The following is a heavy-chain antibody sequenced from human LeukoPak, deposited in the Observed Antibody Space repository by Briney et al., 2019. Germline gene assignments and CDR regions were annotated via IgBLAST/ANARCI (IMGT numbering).Heavy chain of an antibody. D-gene: IGHD2-2*01. CDR1: GYTFTSYD. Sequence: ASVKVSCKASGYTFTSYDINWVRQATGQGLEWMGWMNPNSGNTGYAQKFQGRVTMTRNTSISTAYMELSSLRSEDTAVYYCARGVVVVPAAMGEYYYYYMDVWGKGTTVTVS. J-gene: IGHJ6*03. CDR3: ARGVVVVPAAMGEYYYYYMDV. CDR2: MNPNSGNT. V-gene: IGHV1-8*01.